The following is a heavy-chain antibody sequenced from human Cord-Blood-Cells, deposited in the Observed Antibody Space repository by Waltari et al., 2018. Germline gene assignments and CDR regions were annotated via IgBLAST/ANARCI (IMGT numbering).Heavy chain of an antibody. CDR1: GFTFSSYA. V-gene: IGHV3-30-3*01. D-gene: IGHD3-10*01. CDR2: ISYDGSNK. CDR3: ARDNEVQGVYYYYYGMDV. Sequence: QVQLVESGGGVVQPGRSLRLSCAASGFTFSSYAMHWVRQAPGKGLEWVAVISYDGSNKYYADSVKGRFTISRDNSKNTLYLQMNSLRAEDTAVYYCARDNEVQGVYYYYYGMDVWGQGTTVTVSS. J-gene: IGHJ6*02.